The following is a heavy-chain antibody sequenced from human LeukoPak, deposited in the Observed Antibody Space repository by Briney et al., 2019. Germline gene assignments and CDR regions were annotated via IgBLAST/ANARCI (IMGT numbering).Heavy chain of an antibody. D-gene: IGHD3-10*01. CDR1: GFTFSSYG. CDR3: ANSLWFRELVY. Sequence: GGSLRLSCAASGFTFSSYGMHWVRQAPGKGLEWVAVISYDGSNKYYADSVKGRFTISRDNSKNTLYLQMNSLRAEDTAVYYCANSLWFRELVYWGQGTLVTVSS. V-gene: IGHV3-30*18. CDR2: ISYDGSNK. J-gene: IGHJ4*02.